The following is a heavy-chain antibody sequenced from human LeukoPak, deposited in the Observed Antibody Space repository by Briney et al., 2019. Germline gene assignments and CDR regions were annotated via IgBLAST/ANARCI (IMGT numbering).Heavy chain of an antibody. J-gene: IGHJ4*02. V-gene: IGHV4-34*01. Sequence: SETLSLTCAVYGGSFSGYYWSWIRQPPGKGLEWIGEINHSGSTNYNPSLKSRVTISVDTSKNQFSLKLSSVTAADTAVYYCARDYYDSSGYYYYFDYWGQGTLVTVSS. D-gene: IGHD3-22*01. CDR1: GGSFSGYY. CDR3: ARDYYDSSGYYYYFDY. CDR2: INHSGST.